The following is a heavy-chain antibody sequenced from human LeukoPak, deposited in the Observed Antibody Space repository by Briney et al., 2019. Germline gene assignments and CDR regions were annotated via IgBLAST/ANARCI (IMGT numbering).Heavy chain of an antibody. CDR3: ARAHPLIGYYDSSGYYSAFDI. V-gene: IGHV3-9*01. D-gene: IGHD3-22*01. J-gene: IGHJ3*02. CDR1: GFTFDDYA. Sequence: PGGSLRLSCVAFGFTFDDYAIHWVRQAPGKGLEWVSGISWNSSNIAYADSVKGRFTISRDNAKNSLYLQMNSLRAEDTAVYYCARAHPLIGYYDSSGYYSAFDIWGQGTMVTVSS. CDR2: ISWNSSNI.